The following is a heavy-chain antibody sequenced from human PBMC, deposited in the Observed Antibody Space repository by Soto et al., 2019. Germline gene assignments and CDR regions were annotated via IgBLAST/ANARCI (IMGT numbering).Heavy chain of an antibody. V-gene: IGHV4-30-2*01. CDR2: IYHSGST. D-gene: IGHD2-15*01. CDR3: ARAGYCSGGSCYDGGYYYGMDV. CDR1: GGSISSGGYS. Sequence: SETLSLTCAVSGGSISSGGYSWSWIRQPPGKGLEWIGYIYHSGSTYYNPSLKSRVTISVDRSKNQFSPKLSSVTAADTAVYYCARAGYCSGGSCYDGGYYYGMDVWGQGTTVTVSS. J-gene: IGHJ6*02.